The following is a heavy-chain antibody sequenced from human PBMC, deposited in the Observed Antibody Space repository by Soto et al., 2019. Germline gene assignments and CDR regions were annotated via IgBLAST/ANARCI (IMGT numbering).Heavy chain of an antibody. CDR1: GGSISSYY. Sequence: SETLSLTCTVSGGSISSYYWSWIRQPPGKGLEWIGYIYYSGSTNYNPSLKSRVTISVDTSKNQFSLKLSSVTAADTAVYYCARIRGLGAFDIWGQGTMVTASS. D-gene: IGHD3-10*01. CDR2: IYYSGST. J-gene: IGHJ3*02. CDR3: ARIRGLGAFDI. V-gene: IGHV4-59*01.